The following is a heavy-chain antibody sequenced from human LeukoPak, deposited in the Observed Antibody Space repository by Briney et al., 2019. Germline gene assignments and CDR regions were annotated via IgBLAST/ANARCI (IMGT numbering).Heavy chain of an antibody. CDR1: GGSISSSSYY. CDR2: IYYSRST. D-gene: IGHD6-13*01. J-gene: IGHJ4*02. V-gene: IGHV4-39*01. CDR3: ARATGSIAAATSYYFDY. Sequence: SETLSLTCTVSGGSISSSSYYWGWIRQPPGKGLEWIGSIYYSRSTYYNPSLKSRVTISVDTSKNQFSLELSSVTAADTAVYYCARATGSIAAATSYYFDYWGQGTLVTVSS.